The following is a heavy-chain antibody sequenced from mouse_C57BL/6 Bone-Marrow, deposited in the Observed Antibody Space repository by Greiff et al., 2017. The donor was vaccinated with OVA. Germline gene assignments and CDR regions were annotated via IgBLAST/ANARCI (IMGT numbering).Heavy chain of an antibody. CDR3: ARRTYSNYEDAMDF. CDR2: IYPGDGDT. J-gene: IGHJ4*01. D-gene: IGHD2-5*01. CDR1: GYAFSSSW. Sequence: QVQLQQSGPELVKPGASVKISCKASGYAFSSSWMTWVKQRPGKGLEWIGRIYPGDGDTNYNGKFKGKATLTADKSSSTAYMQLSSLTSEDSAVYFCARRTYSNYEDAMDFWGQGTSVTVSS. V-gene: IGHV1-82*01.